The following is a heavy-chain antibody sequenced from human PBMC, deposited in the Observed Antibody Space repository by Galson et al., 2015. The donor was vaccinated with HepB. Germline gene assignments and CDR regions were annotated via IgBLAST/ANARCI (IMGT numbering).Heavy chain of an antibody. D-gene: IGHD2-15*01. CDR2: IKKDGSEK. CDR3: ARDRGYCSGGACYTLFDY. Sequence: SLRLSCAASGFTFTSYWMSWVRQAPGKGLEWVANIKKDGSEKYYVDSVKGRFTISRDDAKNSLYLQMNSLRDEDAAVYYCARDRGYCSGGACYTLFDYWGQGTLVTVSS. J-gene: IGHJ4*02. CDR1: GFTFTSYW. V-gene: IGHV3-7*01.